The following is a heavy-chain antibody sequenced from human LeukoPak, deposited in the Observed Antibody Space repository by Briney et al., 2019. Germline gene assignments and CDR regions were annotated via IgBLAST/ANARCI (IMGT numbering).Heavy chain of an antibody. CDR2: INPSGGST. V-gene: IGHV1-46*01. CDR3: ARDRITMARGDNFDY. Sequence: ASVKVSCKASGYTFTSHYMYWVRQAPGQGLEWMGIINPSGGSTSYAQKFQGRVTMTRDMSTSTVYMELSSLRSEDTAVYYCARDRITMARGDNFDYWGQGTLVTVSS. J-gene: IGHJ4*02. CDR1: GYTFTSHY. D-gene: IGHD3-10*01.